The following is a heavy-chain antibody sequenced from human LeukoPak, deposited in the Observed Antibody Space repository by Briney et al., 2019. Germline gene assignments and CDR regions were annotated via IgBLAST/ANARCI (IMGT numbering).Heavy chain of an antibody. J-gene: IGHJ4*02. D-gene: IGHD3-22*01. CDR3: AKDENYYDSSGYLDY. CDR2: IKQDGSEK. V-gene: IGHV3-7*01. CDR1: GFTFSDFW. Sequence: GGSLRLSCAASGFTFSDFWMTWARQAPGKGLEWVANIKQDGSEKYYVDSVRGRFTISRDNAKNSLYLQMNSLRAEDTAVYYCAKDENYYDSSGYLDYWGQGTLVTVSS.